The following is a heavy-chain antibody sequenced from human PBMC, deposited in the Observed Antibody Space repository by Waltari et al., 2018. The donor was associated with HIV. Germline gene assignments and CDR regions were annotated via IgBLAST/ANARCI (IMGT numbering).Heavy chain of an antibody. J-gene: IGHJ4*02. CDR2: INPISGST. CDR3: ARGESVSVSNIPPGYRFDF. V-gene: IGHV1-2*06. D-gene: IGHD2-15*01. CDR1: GYSVPAYY. Sequence: QVPLVQSGAELKKPGASVEFSCRASGYSVPAYYIHWVRLAPGQGLQWMGRINPISGSTNIPLTFQGRITMTRDTSSGAVFIELRGLKFNDTALYYCARGESVSVSNIPPGYRFDFWGQGTLITVSS.